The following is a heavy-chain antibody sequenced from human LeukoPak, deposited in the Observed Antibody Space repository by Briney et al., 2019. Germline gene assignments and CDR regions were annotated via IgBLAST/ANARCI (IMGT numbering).Heavy chain of an antibody. CDR3: ARGGPNWGPDYYYGMDV. CDR2: ISYDGSNK. J-gene: IGHJ6*02. CDR1: GFTFSSYA. Sequence: GGSLRLSCAASGFTFSSYAMHWVRQAPGKGLEWVAVISYDGSNKYYADSVKGRFTISRDNSKNTLYLQMNSLRAEDTAVYYCARGGPNWGPDYYYGMDVWGQGTTVTVSS. D-gene: IGHD7-27*01. V-gene: IGHV3-30-3*01.